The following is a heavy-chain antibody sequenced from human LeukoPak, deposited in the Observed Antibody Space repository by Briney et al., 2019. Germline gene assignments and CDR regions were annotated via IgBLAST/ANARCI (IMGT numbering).Heavy chain of an antibody. CDR3: ATHGGGWFDP. V-gene: IGHV4-61*02. D-gene: IGHD3-10*01. CDR1: GGSISSGNYY. CDR2: IYTSGST. Sequence: SQTLSLTCTVSGGSISSGNYYWIWIRQPAGKGLEWIGRIYTSGSTNYNPSLKSRVTMSVDTSKNQFSLKLSSVTAADTAVYYCATHGGGWFDPWGQGTLVTVSS. J-gene: IGHJ5*02.